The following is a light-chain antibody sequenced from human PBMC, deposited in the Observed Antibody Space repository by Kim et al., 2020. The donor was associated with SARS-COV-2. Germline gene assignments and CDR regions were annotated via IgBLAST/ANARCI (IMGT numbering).Light chain of an antibody. Sequence: DIQMTQSPSSLSASVGDRVTITCRASQDIRNDLGWYQQNPGRAPKRLIYGASRLQSGVPSRFSGSGSGTEFTLTISSLQPEEFATYFCLQHNTYPITFGQGTRLEIK. CDR3: LQHNTYPIT. CDR2: GAS. J-gene: IGKJ5*01. CDR1: QDIRND. V-gene: IGKV1-17*01.